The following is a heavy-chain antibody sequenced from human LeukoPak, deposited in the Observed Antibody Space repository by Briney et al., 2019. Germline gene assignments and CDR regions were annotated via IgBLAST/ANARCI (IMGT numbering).Heavy chain of an antibody. CDR2: IYHSGST. CDR1: GYSISSGYY. V-gene: IGHV4-38-2*02. CDR3: ARAPNWNYAENYYFDS. Sequence: SETLSLTCTVSGYSISSGYYWGWIRQPPGKGLEWIGSIYHSGSTYYNPSLKSRVSISVDTSKNQISLKLSSVTAADTAVYYCARAPNWNYAENYYFDSWGQGTLVTVSS. J-gene: IGHJ4*02. D-gene: IGHD1-7*01.